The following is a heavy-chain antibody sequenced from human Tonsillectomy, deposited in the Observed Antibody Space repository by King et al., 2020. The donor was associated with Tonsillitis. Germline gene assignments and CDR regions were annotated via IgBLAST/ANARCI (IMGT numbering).Heavy chain of an antibody. CDR3: AKDIGGVGATSPFDY. Sequence: VQLVQSGGGLVQPGRSLRLSCAASGFTFGDYGLHWVRQAPGKGLEWGSDISANSVSIVYADSVKGRFTVSRDNTKNSLSLQMNRWGAEDTAFYYCAKDIGGVGATSPFDYWGQGTLVTVSS. CDR1: GFTFGDYG. CDR2: ISANSVSI. J-gene: IGHJ4*02. V-gene: IGHV3-9*01. D-gene: IGHD1-26*01.